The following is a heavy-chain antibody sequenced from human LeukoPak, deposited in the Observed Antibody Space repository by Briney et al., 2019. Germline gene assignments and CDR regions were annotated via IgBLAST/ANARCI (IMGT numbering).Heavy chain of an antibody. CDR2: INPNSGGT. Sequence: GASVKVSCKASGGTFSSYAISWVRQAPGQGLEWMGWINPNSGGTNYAQNFQGRVTMTRDTSISTAYMELSRLRSDDTAVYYCARDKSWDYWGQGTLVTVSS. CDR3: ARDKSWDY. J-gene: IGHJ4*02. V-gene: IGHV1-2*02. CDR1: GGTFSSYA.